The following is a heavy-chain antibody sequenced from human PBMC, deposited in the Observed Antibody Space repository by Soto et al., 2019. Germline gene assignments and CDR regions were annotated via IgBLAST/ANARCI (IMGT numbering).Heavy chain of an antibody. V-gene: IGHV3-20*01. CDR3: ARAPYNWNLYYYYYMDV. CDR2: INWNGGST. CDR1: GFTFDDYG. J-gene: IGHJ6*03. Sequence: GGSLRLSCAASGFTFDDYGMSWVRQAPGKGLEWVSGINWNGGSTGYADSVKGRFSISRDNAKNSLYLQMNSLRAEDTALYHCARAPYNWNLYYYYYMDVWGKGTTVTVSS. D-gene: IGHD1-20*01.